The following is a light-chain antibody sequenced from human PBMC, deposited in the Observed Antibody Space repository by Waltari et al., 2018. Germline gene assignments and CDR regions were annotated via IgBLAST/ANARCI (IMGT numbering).Light chain of an antibody. V-gene: IGLV2-14*03. Sequence: QSALTQPASVSGSPGQSITISCTGTSSDIGTYNYVSWYQQHPGKAPKLMIYAVSNRPSGVSNRFSASKSGNTASLTISGLQAEDGADYYCSSYTSTDTWVFGGGTKLTVL. CDR1: SSDIGTYNY. J-gene: IGLJ3*02. CDR2: AVS. CDR3: SSYTSTDTWV.